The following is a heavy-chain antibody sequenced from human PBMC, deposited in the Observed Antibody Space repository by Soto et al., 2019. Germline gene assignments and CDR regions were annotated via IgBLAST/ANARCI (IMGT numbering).Heavy chain of an antibody. CDR2: IYYSGST. V-gene: IGHV4-39*01. D-gene: IGHD2-15*01. J-gene: IGHJ4*02. Sequence: QLQLQESGPGLVKPSETLSLTCTVSGGSISSSSYYWGWIRQPPGKGLEWIGSIYYSGSTYYNPSLKSRVTISVDTSTIQFYLKLSSVTAADKAVYYCASTILGYCSGGSCYISHSPFDYWGQGTLVTVSS. CDR1: GGSISSSSYY. CDR3: ASTILGYCSGGSCYISHSPFDY.